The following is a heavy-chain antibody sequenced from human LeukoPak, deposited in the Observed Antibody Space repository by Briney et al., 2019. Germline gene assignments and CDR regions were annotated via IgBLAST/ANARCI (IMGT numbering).Heavy chain of an antibody. CDR3: ARTYYDILTGYNPYFDY. D-gene: IGHD3-9*01. Sequence: PGGSLRLSCAASGFTFSSYSLNWVRQAPGKGVEWVSSITSSSSYTYYAESVKGRFTISRDNAENSLYLQMNSLRAEDTAVYYCARTYYDILTGYNPYFDYWGQGILVTVSS. J-gene: IGHJ4*02. CDR1: GFTFSSYS. V-gene: IGHV3-21*01. CDR2: ITSSSSYT.